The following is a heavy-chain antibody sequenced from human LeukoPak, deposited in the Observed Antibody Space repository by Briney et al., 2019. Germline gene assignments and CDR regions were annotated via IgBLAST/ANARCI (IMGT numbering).Heavy chain of an antibody. CDR3: ARSGYGGNSELDY. CDR1: GFTFSSYA. Sequence: GRSLRLSCAASGFTFSSYAMHWVRQAPGKGLEWVAVISYDGSNKYYADSVKGRFTISRDNSKNTLYLQMNSLRAEDTAVYYCARSGYGGNSELDYWGQGTLVTVSS. D-gene: IGHD4-23*01. J-gene: IGHJ4*02. V-gene: IGHV3-30-3*01. CDR2: ISYDGSNK.